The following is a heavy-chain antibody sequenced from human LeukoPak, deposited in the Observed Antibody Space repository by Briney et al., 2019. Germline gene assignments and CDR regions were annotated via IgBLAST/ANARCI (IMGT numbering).Heavy chain of an antibody. CDR1: GFTFSTYW. D-gene: IGHD1-14*01. CDR3: ARDLTNWNHAGRSS. CDR2: IHSDESTA. Sequence: GGSLRLSCAASGFTFSTYWMHWVRQAPGKGLVWVSHIHSDESTATYADSVKGRFTASRDNARNTLYLQMNSLRAEDTAVYYCARDLTNWNHAGRSSWGQGTLVTVSS. J-gene: IGHJ5*01. V-gene: IGHV3-74*01.